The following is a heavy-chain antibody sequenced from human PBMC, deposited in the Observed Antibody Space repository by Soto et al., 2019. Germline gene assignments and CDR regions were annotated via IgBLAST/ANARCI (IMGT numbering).Heavy chain of an antibody. CDR1: GGYIDTYY. J-gene: IGHJ4*02. V-gene: IGHV4-59*08. CDR2: ISYSGST. Sequence: QVRLQESGPGLVKPSETLSLTCNVSGGYIDTYYGSWIRQPPGKGLECIGYISYSGSTNYNPSLQSLLSISVDTSNIQFSMKVHAVTAADTAIEYCARGSSNRHFGGQGTLVTVSS. CDR3: ARGSSNRHF. D-gene: IGHD3-10*01.